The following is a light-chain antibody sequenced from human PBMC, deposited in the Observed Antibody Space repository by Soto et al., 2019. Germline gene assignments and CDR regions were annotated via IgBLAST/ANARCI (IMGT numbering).Light chain of an antibody. CDR1: QSVSGSD. J-gene: IGKJ1*01. V-gene: IGKV3-20*01. CDR3: HQYGISPPT. Sequence: EIVLTQSPGTLSLSQGERATLSCRASQSVSGSDLAWYQQKPGQAPRLLISGVSNRATGTPDRFSGSGSGTDFTLTISSLEPEDFAVFYCHQYGISPPTFGPGTKVDIK. CDR2: GVS.